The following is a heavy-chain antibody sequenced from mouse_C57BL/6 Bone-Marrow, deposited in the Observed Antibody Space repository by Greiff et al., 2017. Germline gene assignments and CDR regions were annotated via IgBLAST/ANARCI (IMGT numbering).Heavy chain of an antibody. V-gene: IGHV5-6*02. J-gene: IGHJ2*01. CDR3: ARREDYFDY. Sequence: EVKLVESGGDLVKPGGSLKLSCAASGFTFSSYGMSWVRQTPDKRLEWVATISSGGSYTYYPDSVKGRFTISRDNAKNTLYLQMSSLKSEDTAMYFCARREDYFDYWGQGTTLTVSS. CDR1: GFTFSSYG. CDR2: ISSGGSYT.